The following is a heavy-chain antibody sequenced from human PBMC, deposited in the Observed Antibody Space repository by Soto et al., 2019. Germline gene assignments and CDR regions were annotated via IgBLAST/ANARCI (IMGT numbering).Heavy chain of an antibody. Sequence: GGSLRLSCAASGFTFSSYAMSWVRQAPGKGLEWVSAISGSGGSTYYADSVKGRFTISRDNSNNTLYLQMNSLRAEDTAVYYCASHDTAMVQSFDYWGQGTLVTVSS. CDR3: ASHDTAMVQSFDY. J-gene: IGHJ4*02. V-gene: IGHV3-23*01. D-gene: IGHD5-18*01. CDR2: ISGSGGST. CDR1: GFTFSSYA.